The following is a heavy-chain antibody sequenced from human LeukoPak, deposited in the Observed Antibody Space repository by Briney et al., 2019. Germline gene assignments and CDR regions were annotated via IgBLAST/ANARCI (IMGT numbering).Heavy chain of an antibody. CDR2: IDKHGSGK. CDR3: ARDAGWGYYDL. CDR1: GSTFSISW. V-gene: IGHV3-7*01. D-gene: IGHD1-26*01. J-gene: IGHJ4*02. Sequence: GGSLRLSCVASGSTFSISWVTWVHQAPGKGLEWVANIDKHGSGKYYVDSVKGRFAISRDYASNSVFLQMDSLRAEDTSVYYCARDAGWGYYDLWGQGTPVTVSS.